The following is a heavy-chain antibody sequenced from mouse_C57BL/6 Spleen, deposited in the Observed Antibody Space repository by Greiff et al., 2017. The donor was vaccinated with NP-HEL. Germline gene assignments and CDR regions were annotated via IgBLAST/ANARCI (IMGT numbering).Heavy chain of an antibody. Sequence: QVQLKQPGAELVKPGASVKLSCKASGYTFTSYWMHWVKQRPGQGLEWIGMIHPNSGSTNYNEKFKSKATLTVDKSSSTAYMQLSSLTSEDSAVYYCARGIYYNYYAMDYWGQGTSVTVSS. CDR3: ARGIYYNYYAMDY. CDR2: IHPNSGST. D-gene: IGHD2-1*01. V-gene: IGHV1-64*01. CDR1: GYTFTSYW. J-gene: IGHJ4*01.